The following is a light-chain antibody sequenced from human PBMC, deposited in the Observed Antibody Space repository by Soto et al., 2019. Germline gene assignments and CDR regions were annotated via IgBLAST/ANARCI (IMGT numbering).Light chain of an antibody. CDR1: QSVSRN. V-gene: IGKV3-15*01. CDR3: QEYSNWPPMYT. J-gene: IGKJ2*01. CDR2: AAS. Sequence: EIVMTQSPAILSVSPGETVTLSCRASQSVSRNLAWYQHKPGQAPRLLISAASARATDIPARFSGSGSGTEFTLTIGSLQSEDVAVYYCQEYSNWPPMYTFGQGTKLDIK.